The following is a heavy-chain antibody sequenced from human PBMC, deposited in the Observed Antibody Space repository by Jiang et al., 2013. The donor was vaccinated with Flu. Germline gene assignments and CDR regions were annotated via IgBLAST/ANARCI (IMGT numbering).Heavy chain of an antibody. Sequence: GAEVKKPGASVKVSCKASGYTFTSYAMHWVRQAPGQRLEWMGWINAGNGNTKYSQKFQGRVTITRDTSASTAYMELSSLRSEDTAVYYCARVANGDYGGIDYWGQGTLVTVSS. J-gene: IGHJ4*02. CDR3: ARVANGDYGGIDY. CDR2: INAGNGNT. D-gene: IGHD4-17*01. CDR1: GYTFTSYA. V-gene: IGHV1-3*01.